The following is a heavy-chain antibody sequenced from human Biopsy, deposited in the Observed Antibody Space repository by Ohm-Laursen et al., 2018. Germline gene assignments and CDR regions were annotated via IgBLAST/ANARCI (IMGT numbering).Heavy chain of an antibody. Sequence: ASVKVSCKASGFTFTDYYIHWVRQSPGQGLEWMGWINPNSGATNSAQKFRDRVTLTRDTSISAVYIDLRRLKSDDAAIYYCARDRMTDVFGGPTRTDVFDSWGQGTPVTVSS. CDR1: GFTFTDYY. J-gene: IGHJ4*02. D-gene: IGHD3-10*01. CDR2: INPNSGAT. CDR3: ARDRMTDVFGGPTRTDVFDS. V-gene: IGHV1-2*02.